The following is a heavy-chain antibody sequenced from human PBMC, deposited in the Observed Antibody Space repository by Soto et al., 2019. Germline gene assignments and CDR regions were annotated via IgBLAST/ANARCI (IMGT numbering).Heavy chain of an antibody. CDR3: AREGSIIIPAVSDF. J-gene: IGHJ4*02. CDR1: GFNFNNYG. D-gene: IGHD2-2*01. CDR2: VSKSYYT. Sequence: GGSLRLSCAVSGFNFNNYGINWVRQGPGKGLELVSSVSKSYYTCYSDSLEGLCTVSRDSAKNSVCLQMNTRRAEDTAVDYCAREGSIIIPAVSDFWGQEPLVTVSS. V-gene: IGHV3-21*01.